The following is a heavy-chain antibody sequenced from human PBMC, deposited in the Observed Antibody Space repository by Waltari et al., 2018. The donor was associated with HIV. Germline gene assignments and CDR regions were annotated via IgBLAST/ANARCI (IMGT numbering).Heavy chain of an antibody. CDR2: IYYSGST. D-gene: IGHD3-10*01. Sequence: QVQLQESGPGLVKPSETLSLTCTVSGGSISSYYWSWIRQPPGKGLEWIGYIYYSGSTNYNPSLKSRVTISVDTSKNQFSLKLSSVTAADTAVYYCARGSYYYGSGSPRYYYYGMDVWGQGTTVTVSS. J-gene: IGHJ6*02. V-gene: IGHV4-59*01. CDR3: ARGSYYYGSGSPRYYYYGMDV. CDR1: GGSISSYY.